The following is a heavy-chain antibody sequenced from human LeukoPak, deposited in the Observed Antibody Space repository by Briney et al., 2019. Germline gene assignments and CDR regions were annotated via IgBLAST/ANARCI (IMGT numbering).Heavy chain of an antibody. D-gene: IGHD3-22*01. J-gene: IGHJ3*02. CDR3: ARATYYYDSSPRRDI. CDR2: ISSSSSYI. CDR1: GLTFSSYS. V-gene: IGHV3-21*01. Sequence: PGGSLRLSCAASGLTFSSYSMNWVRQAPGKGLEWVSSISSSSSYIYYADSVKGRFTISRDNAKNSLYLQMNSLRAEDTAVYYCARATYYYDSSPRRDIWGQGTMVTVSS.